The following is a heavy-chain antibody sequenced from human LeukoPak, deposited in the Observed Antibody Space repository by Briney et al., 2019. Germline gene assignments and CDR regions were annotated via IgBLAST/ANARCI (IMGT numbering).Heavy chain of an antibody. Sequence: GASVKVSCKASGYTFTSYGISWVRQAPGQGLEWRGWISAYNGNTNYAQKLQGRVTMTTDTSTSTAYMELRSLRSDDTAVYYCAREYYDFWSGSTKGAFDIWGQGTMVTVSS. CDR2: ISAYNGNT. V-gene: IGHV1-18*01. CDR1: GYTFTSYG. J-gene: IGHJ3*02. CDR3: AREYYDFWSGSTKGAFDI. D-gene: IGHD3-3*01.